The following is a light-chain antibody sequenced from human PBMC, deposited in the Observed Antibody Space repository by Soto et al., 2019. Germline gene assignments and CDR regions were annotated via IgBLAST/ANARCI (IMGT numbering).Light chain of an antibody. CDR2: DDR. J-gene: IGLJ3*02. CDR1: NIGGQS. V-gene: IGLV3-21*02. CDR3: HVCDTLIDNPVV. Sequence: SYELTQPPSVSVAPGQTARITCGGHNIGGQSVHWYQQRPGQAPVLVVYDDRDRPSGIPERFSGSNSGDAATLTISRVEAGDDADYFCHVCDTLIDNPVVFGAGTKLTVL.